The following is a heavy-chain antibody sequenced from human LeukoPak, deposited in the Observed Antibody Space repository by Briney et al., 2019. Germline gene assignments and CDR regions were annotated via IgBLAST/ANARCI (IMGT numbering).Heavy chain of an antibody. CDR3: ARGEVLQQPVPQLYNWFDP. D-gene: IGHD6-13*01. CDR1: GGSFSGYY. CDR2: INHSGST. Sequence: SETLSLTCAVYGGSFSGYYWSWIRQPPGKGLEWIGEINHSGSTNYNPSLKSRVTRSVDTSKNQFSLKLSSVTAADTAVYYCARGEVLQQPVPQLYNWFDPWGQGTLVTVSS. J-gene: IGHJ5*02. V-gene: IGHV4-34*01.